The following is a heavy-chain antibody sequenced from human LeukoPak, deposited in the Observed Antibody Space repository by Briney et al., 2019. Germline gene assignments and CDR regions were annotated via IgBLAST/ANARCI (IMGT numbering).Heavy chain of an antibody. J-gene: IGHJ5*02. V-gene: IGHV1-2*02. CDR3: ARGSRLAARQLQGVLDP. CDR2: INPTSGET. Sequence: GASVKVSCKASGYTITGYFIHWVRQAPGQGLEWMGWINPTSGETSYALTLLGRVTMTRDTSLSTAYLELTSLTGDDTAVYFCARGSRLAARQLQGVLDPWGQGTLVTVSS. CDR1: GYTITGYF. D-gene: IGHD6-6*01.